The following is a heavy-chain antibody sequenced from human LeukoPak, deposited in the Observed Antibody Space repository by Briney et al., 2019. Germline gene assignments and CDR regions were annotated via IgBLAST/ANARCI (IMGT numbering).Heavy chain of an antibody. D-gene: IGHD3-22*01. CDR1: GFTFSSYA. V-gene: IGHV3-30-3*01. CDR3: ARDSRGYHLDAFDI. J-gene: IGHJ3*02. Sequence: GGSLRLSCAASGFTFSSYAMHWVRQAPGKGLEWVAVISYDGSNKYYADSVKGRFTISRDNSKNTLYLQMNSLRAEDTAVYYCARDSRGYHLDAFDIWGQGTMVTVSS. CDR2: ISYDGSNK.